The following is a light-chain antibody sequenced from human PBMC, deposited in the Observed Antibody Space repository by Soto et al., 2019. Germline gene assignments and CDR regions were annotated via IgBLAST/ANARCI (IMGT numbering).Light chain of an antibody. V-gene: IGKV1-33*01. CDR2: DAS. J-gene: IGKJ3*01. Sequence: DIQMTQSPSSLSASVGDRVTITCQARQDISNYLNWYQQKLGKAPKLLIYDASNLETGVSSRFSGSVSGTDFTFTISSLQPEDIGTYYCHQYDSLPFTFGPGNRVDI. CDR3: HQYDSLPFT. CDR1: QDISNY.